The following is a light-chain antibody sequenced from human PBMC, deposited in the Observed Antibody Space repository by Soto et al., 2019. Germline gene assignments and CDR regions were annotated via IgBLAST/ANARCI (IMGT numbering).Light chain of an antibody. CDR2: GAS. CDR3: QQYLITPWT. J-gene: IGKJ1*01. CDR1: QSVSSNY. Sequence: EIVLTQSPGTLSLSPGERATLSCRASQSVSSNYLAWYQQKPGQAPRLLIHGASNGATGIPDRFSGSGSGTDFTLTIGRLEPEDFAVYYCQQYLITPWTFGQGTKVDIK. V-gene: IGKV3-20*01.